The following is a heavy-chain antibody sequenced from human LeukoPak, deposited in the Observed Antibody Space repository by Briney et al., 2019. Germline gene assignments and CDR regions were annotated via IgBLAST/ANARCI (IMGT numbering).Heavy chain of an antibody. Sequence: GASVKVSCKASGYTFTSYYMHWVRQAPGQGLEWMGIINPSGGSTSYAQKFQGRVTMTRDMSTSTVYMELSSLRSEDTAVYYCARGPDYDILTGYGYYYYYMDVWGKGTTVTISS. CDR2: INPSGGST. V-gene: IGHV1-46*01. D-gene: IGHD3-9*01. CDR1: GYTFTSYY. CDR3: ARGPDYDILTGYGYYYYYMDV. J-gene: IGHJ6*03.